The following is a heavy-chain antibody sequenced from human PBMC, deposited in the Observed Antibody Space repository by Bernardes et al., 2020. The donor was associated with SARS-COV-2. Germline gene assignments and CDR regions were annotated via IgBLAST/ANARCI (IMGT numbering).Heavy chain of an antibody. CDR3: ARGPHSSSWIRRGRNWFDP. J-gene: IGHJ5*02. CDR2: INHSGST. D-gene: IGHD6-13*01. Sequence: SETLSLTCAVYGGSFSGYYWSWIRQPPGKGLEWIGEINHSGSTNYNPSLKSRVTISVDTSKNQFSLKLSSVTAADTAVYYCARGPHSSSWIRRGRNWFDPWGQGTLVTVSS. CDR1: GGSFSGYY. V-gene: IGHV4-34*01.